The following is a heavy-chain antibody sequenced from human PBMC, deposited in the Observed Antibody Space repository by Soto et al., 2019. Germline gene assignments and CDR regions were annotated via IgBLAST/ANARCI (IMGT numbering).Heavy chain of an antibody. CDR2: ISYDGSNK. CDR3: ARGITAVAGTNRYYYGMDV. CDR1: GFTFSSYA. D-gene: IGHD6-19*01. Sequence: GGSLRLSCAASGFTFSSYAMHWVRQAPGKGLEWVAVISYDGSNKYYADSVKGRFTISRDNSKNTLYLQMNSLRAEDTAVYYCARGITAVAGTNRYYYGMDVWGQGTTVTVSS. J-gene: IGHJ6*02. V-gene: IGHV3-30-3*01.